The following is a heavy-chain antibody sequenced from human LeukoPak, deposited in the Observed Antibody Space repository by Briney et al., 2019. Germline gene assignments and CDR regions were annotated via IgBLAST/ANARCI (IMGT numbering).Heavy chain of an antibody. CDR2: ISSSGSSK. CDR3: ARASGSYRFDY. Sequence: PGGSLRLSCAASGFTFSDYYMTWIRQAPGRGLEWVSHISSSGSSKYYADSVKGRFTISRDNAKNSLYLQMSSLRAEDTAVYYCARASGSYRFDYWGQGTLVTVSS. D-gene: IGHD3-10*01. CDR1: GFTFSDYY. J-gene: IGHJ4*02. V-gene: IGHV3-11*04.